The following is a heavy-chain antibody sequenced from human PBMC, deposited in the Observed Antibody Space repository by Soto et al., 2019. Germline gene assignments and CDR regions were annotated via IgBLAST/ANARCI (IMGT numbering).Heavy chain of an antibody. Sequence: SQTLSLTCAISGDSVSSNTAAWNWIRQSPSRGLEWLGRTYYRSKWYNDYAVSVKSRITINPDTSKNQFSLHLNSVTPEDTAVYYCARGEFIVSLCTGFDYWGQGTPVTVSS. V-gene: IGHV6-1*01. CDR2: TYYRSKWYN. CDR1: GDSVSSNTAA. J-gene: IGHJ4*02. D-gene: IGHD1-26*01. CDR3: ARGEFIVSLCTGFDY.